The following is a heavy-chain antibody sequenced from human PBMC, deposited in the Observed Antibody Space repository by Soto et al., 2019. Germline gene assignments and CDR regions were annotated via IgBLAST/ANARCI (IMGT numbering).Heavy chain of an antibody. D-gene: IGHD3-9*01. V-gene: IGHV3-30-3*01. CDR3: ASDPLAVTGSFVDY. Sequence: PGGSLRLSCVASGLTFNIFAFHWVRQAPGKGLEWLSVISYDGREIHYSESVKGRFTISRDSSTNTVYLEMNSLRYEDTAVYYCASDPLAVTGSFVDYWGQGTLVPVSS. CDR2: ISYDGREI. J-gene: IGHJ4*02. CDR1: GLTFNIFA.